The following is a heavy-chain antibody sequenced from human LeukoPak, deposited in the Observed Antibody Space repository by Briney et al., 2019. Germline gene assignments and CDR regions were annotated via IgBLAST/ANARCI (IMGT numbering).Heavy chain of an antibody. CDR3: ARVEQLVVSGLEGFDP. D-gene: IGHD6-6*01. Sequence: GASVKVSCKASGYTFTSYGISWVRQAPGQGLEWMGWISAYNGNTNYAQKLQGRVTMTTDTSTSTAYMELRSLRSDDTAVYYCARVEQLVVSGLEGFDPWGQGTLVTVSS. V-gene: IGHV1-18*01. CDR2: ISAYNGNT. CDR1: GYTFTSYG. J-gene: IGHJ5*02.